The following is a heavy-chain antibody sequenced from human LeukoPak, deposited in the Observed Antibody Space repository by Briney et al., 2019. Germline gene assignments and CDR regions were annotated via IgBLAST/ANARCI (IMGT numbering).Heavy chain of an antibody. J-gene: IGHJ4*02. Sequence: SETLSLTCAVYGGSFSGYYWSWIRQPPGKGLEWIGEINHSGSTNYNPSLKSRVTISVDTSKNQFSLRLSSVTAADTAVYYCAVGAHRLYFDYWGQGTLVTVSS. D-gene: IGHD1-26*01. CDR2: INHSGST. V-gene: IGHV4-34*01. CDR1: GGSFSGYY. CDR3: AVGAHRLYFDY.